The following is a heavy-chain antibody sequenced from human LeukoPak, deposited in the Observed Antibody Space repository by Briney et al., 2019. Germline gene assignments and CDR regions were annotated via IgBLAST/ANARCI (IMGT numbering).Heavy chain of an antibody. CDR3: ARGPPRGKYYYMDV. CDR2: IGTASDT. Sequence: GGSLRLSCAASGFTFRSFDMPWVRHPTGQGLEGVSTIGTASDTYYPGSVEGRFTLSRDNAKNSLYLQMNSLTAGDTAVYYCARGPPRGKYYYMDVWGKGTTVTVSS. J-gene: IGHJ6*03. V-gene: IGHV3-13*01. D-gene: IGHD1-1*01. CDR1: GFTFRSFD.